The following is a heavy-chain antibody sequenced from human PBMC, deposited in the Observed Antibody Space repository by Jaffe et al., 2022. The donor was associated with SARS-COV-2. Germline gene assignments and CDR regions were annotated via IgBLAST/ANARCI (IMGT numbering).Heavy chain of an antibody. CDR1: GYTFSSYG. J-gene: IGHJ4*02. CDR3: ARTIFGKFDY. CDR2: ISPYSGNT. D-gene: IGHD3-9*01. V-gene: IGHV1-18*01. Sequence: QVQLVQFGTEVKKPGASVKVSCKASGYTFSSYGISWVRQAPGQGLEWMGWISPYSGNTMYAEKFQGRLTVTTDTSTSTGYMELSSLRSDDTAVYFCARTIFGKFDYWGQGTLVTVS.